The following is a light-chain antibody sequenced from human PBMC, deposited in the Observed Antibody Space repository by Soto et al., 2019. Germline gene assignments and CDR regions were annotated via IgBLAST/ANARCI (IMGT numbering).Light chain of an antibody. V-gene: IGLV3-21*04. CDR2: YDS. CDR3: QMWDSSSDHRYV. Sequence: SYELTQSPSVSVAPGKTARITCGGKNIGSKSVHWYQQKPGQAPVLVTYYDSDRPSGIPERFSGFNSGNTATLTISRVEAGDEADYYCQMWDSSSDHRYVFGTGTKLTVL. CDR1: NIGSKS. J-gene: IGLJ1*01.